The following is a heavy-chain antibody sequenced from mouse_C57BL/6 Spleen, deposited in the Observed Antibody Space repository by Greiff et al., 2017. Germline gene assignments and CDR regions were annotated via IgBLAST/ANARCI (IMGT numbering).Heavy chain of an antibody. CDR2: INPSSGYT. Sequence: VQLQQSGAELARPGASVKMSCKASGYTFTSSTMHWVKQRPGRGLAWIGYINPSSGYTKSNRKFKDKATLTADKSSSTAYMQLSSLTSEDSAVYYCARSRVATDWYFDVWGTGTTVTVSS. CDR3: ARSRVATDWYFDV. V-gene: IGHV1-4*01. J-gene: IGHJ1*03. CDR1: GYTFTSST. D-gene: IGHD1-1*02.